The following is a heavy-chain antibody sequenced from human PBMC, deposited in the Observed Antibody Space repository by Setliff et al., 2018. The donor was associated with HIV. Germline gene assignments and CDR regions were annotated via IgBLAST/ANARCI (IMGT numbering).Heavy chain of an antibody. V-gene: IGHV3-11*06. D-gene: IGHD3-16*01. J-gene: IGHJ5*01. CDR1: GFTFSDYY. CDR3: ARGGANPSWFDS. CDR2: ISSSSSYT. Sequence: GSLRLSCAASGFTFSDYYVSWIRKAPGKGLEWVSYISSSSSYTNYADSVKGRFTISRDNAKNALYLQSDILTVEDTAVHYCARGGANPSWFDSWGQGTLVTVSS.